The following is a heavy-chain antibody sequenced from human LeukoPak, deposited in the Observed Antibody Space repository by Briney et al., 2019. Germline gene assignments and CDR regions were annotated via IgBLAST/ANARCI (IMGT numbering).Heavy chain of an antibody. Sequence: GRSLRLSCAASGFTFSSYWMHWVRQDPGKGLVWVSRINSDGSSTSYADSVKGRFTISRDNAKNTLYLQMNSLRAEDTAVYYCARDSGSDFWSPTDAFDIWGQGTMVTVSS. J-gene: IGHJ3*02. D-gene: IGHD3-3*01. CDR3: ARDSGSDFWSPTDAFDI. CDR2: INSDGSST. V-gene: IGHV3-74*01. CDR1: GFTFSSYW.